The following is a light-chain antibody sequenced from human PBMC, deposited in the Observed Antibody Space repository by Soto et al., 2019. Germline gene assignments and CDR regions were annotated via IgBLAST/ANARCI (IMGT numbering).Light chain of an antibody. CDR1: QGISSA. Sequence: AIQLTQSPSSLTASVGDRVTITCRASQGISSALAWYQQKPGKPPRVVIYGASSLGSGVPSRFSGSGSGTDFTLTIRSLQPEDFATYYCQQFNNYPLTSGGGTKVDIK. CDR2: GAS. J-gene: IGKJ4*01. CDR3: QQFNNYPLT. V-gene: IGKV1D-13*01.